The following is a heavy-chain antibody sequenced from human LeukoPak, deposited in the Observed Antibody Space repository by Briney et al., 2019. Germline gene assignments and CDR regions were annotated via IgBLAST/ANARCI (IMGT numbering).Heavy chain of an antibody. J-gene: IGHJ4*02. D-gene: IGHD3-16*02. CDR3: ARGDYVWGSYRPQGPIDY. CDR1: GCTFTSYY. V-gene: IGHV1-46*01. CDR2: INPSGGST. Sequence: ASVKVSCKASGCTFTSYYMHWVRQAPGQGLEWMGIINPSGGSTSYAQKFQGRVTMTRDTSTSTVYMELSSLRSEDTAVYYCARGDYVWGSYRPQGPIDYWGQGTLVTVSS.